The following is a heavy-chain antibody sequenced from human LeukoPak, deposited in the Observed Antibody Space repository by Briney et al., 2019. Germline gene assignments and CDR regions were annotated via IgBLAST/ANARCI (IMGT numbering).Heavy chain of an antibody. CDR2: IYYSGNT. CDR3: ARGTSDSSGYYLFDY. Sequence: SETLSLTCTVSGGSISTNYWSWIRQPAGKGLEWIGRIYYSGNTNYSPSLESRVTMSADTSKNRFSLKLSSVTAADTAVYYCARGTSDSSGYYLFDYWGQGTLVTVSS. V-gene: IGHV4-4*07. CDR1: GGSISTNY. J-gene: IGHJ4*02. D-gene: IGHD3-22*01.